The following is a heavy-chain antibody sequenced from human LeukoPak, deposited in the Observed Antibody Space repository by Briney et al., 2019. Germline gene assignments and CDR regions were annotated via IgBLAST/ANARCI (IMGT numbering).Heavy chain of an antibody. J-gene: IGHJ5*02. CDR3: AKGSGSGWYGWFAP. CDR1: GFTFSSYA. D-gene: IGHD6-19*01. V-gene: IGHV3-23*01. CDR2: IDASGGST. Sequence: PGGSLRPSCAASGFTFSSYAMTWVRQAPGKGLEWVSSIDASGGSTYYADCVKGRFTISRDNSKNTFFLQMNTLGAADTAAYYCAKGSGSGWYGWFAPWGQGTLVTVSS.